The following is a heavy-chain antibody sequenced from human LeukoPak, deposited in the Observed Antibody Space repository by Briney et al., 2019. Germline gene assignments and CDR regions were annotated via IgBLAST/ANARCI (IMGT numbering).Heavy chain of an antibody. Sequence: PSETLSLTCTVSGGSISSYYWSWIRQPPGKGLEWIGYIYYSGSTNYNPSLKGRVTISVDTSKNQFSLKLSSVTAADTAVYYCXXXXXXWTGYDAFDIWGQGTMVTVSS. D-gene: IGHD1-14*01. J-gene: IGHJ3*02. CDR3: XXXXXXWTGYDAFDI. CDR2: IYYSGST. V-gene: IGHV4-59*08. CDR1: GGSISSYY.